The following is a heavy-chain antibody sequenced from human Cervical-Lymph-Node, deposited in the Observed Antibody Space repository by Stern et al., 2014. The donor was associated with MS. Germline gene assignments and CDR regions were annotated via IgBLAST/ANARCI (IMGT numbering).Heavy chain of an antibody. V-gene: IGHV4-59*08. CDR2: ISHSGDT. CDR3: ARLSTAVDF. Sequence: QVQLQESGPGLVKPSETLSLTCAVSGGSISSRYWGWIRQPPGKGLEWIGLISHSGDTKYNPSLKSRVTISLDTPKNQFSLKVTSVTAADTAVYYCARLSTAVDFWGQGTLVTVSS. CDR1: GGSISSRY. J-gene: IGHJ4*02.